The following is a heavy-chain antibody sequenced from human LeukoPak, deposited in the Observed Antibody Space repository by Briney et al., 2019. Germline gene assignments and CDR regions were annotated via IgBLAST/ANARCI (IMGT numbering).Heavy chain of an antibody. CDR1: GGSISSYY. Sequence: SETLSLTCTVSGGSISSYYRTWIRQPPGKGLEWTGYIYYSGSTNYNPSLKSRVSISVDTSKNQFSLNLSSVTAADTAVYYCARQARYCGGGTCFDSWGQGTLVTVSS. CDR2: IYYSGST. V-gene: IGHV4-59*08. CDR3: ARQARYCGGGTCFDS. J-gene: IGHJ4*02. D-gene: IGHD2-15*01.